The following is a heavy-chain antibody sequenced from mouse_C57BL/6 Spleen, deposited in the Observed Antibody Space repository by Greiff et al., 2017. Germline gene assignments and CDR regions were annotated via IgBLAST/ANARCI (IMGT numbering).Heavy chain of an antibody. V-gene: IGHV1-80*01. CDR1: GYAFSSYW. D-gene: IGHD1-1*01. Sequence: VQLQQSGAELVKPGASVKISCKASGYAFSSYWMNWVKQRPGKGLEWIGQIYPGDGDTNYNGKFKGKATLTADKSSSTAYMQLSSLTSADSAVYFCARGPYYGSSDYFDYWGQGTTLTVSS. CDR2: IYPGDGDT. CDR3: ARGPYYGSSDYFDY. J-gene: IGHJ2*01.